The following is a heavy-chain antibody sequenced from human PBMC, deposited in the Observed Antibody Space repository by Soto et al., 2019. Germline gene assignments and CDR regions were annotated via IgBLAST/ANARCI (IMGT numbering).Heavy chain of an antibody. CDR3: ASNQLTTAANGFDV. D-gene: IGHD1-1*01. CDR2: IYWDDDR. CDR1: GFSLTTLGAG. V-gene: IGHV2-5*02. J-gene: IGHJ3*01. Sequence: QITLKESGPTLVEPTQALTLTCSFSGFSLTTLGAGVGWGRQPPGKALECLALIYWDDDRQYIPSLKTRLAITKDPSKTEVVLKMTNTDPVDTGTYYCASNQLTTAANGFDVWCPGTIVIGSS.